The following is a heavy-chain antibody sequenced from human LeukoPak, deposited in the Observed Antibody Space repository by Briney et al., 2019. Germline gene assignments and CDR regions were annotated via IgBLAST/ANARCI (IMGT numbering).Heavy chain of an antibody. CDR2: ISWNSGSI. V-gene: IGHV3-20*04. CDR3: ARSGRDIVVVPAALYYYYYMDV. CDR1: EFPFSSYA. Sequence: PGGSLRLSCGASEFPFSSYAMSWVRQAPGKGLEWVSGISWNSGSIGYADSVKGRFTISRDNAKNSLYLQMNSLRAEDTGVYYCARSGRDIVVVPAALYYYYYMDVWGKGTTVTVSS. J-gene: IGHJ6*03. D-gene: IGHD2-2*01.